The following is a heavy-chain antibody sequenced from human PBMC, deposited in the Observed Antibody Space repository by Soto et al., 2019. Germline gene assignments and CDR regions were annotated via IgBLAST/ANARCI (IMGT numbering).Heavy chain of an antibody. J-gene: IGHJ1*01. CDR3: ARGHYYDSSGYSSGAEYFHH. CDR2: ISAYNGNT. Sequence: ASVKVSCKYSGYTFTSYAISWVRQATGQGLEWMGWISAYNGNTNYAQKFQGRVTMTADTSTSTAHMELRSLGSDDTAVYYCARGHYYDSSGYSSGAEYFHHWG. D-gene: IGHD3-22*01. CDR1: GYTFTSYA. V-gene: IGHV1-18*01.